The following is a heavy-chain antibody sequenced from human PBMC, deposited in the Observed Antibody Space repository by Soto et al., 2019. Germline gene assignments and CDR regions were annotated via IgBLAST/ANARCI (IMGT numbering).Heavy chain of an antibody. J-gene: IGHJ4*02. CDR2: VSHDGRNT. D-gene: IGHD6-19*01. CDR1: GFTFSDYA. Sequence: VQLVESGGGVIQHGRSLRLSCTASGFTFSDYAMHWVRQAPGKGLEGVAVVSHDGRNTHYADSVKGRFTISRDSSKNTVSLEMTSLRAEDTAVYYCAKGGRQWLVTSDFNYWGQGALVTVSS. V-gene: IGHV3-30*18. CDR3: AKGGRQWLVTSDFNY.